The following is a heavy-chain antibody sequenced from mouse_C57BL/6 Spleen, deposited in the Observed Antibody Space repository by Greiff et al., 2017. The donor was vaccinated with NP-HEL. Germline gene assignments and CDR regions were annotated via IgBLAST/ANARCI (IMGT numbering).Heavy chain of an antibody. CDR3: AANYYGSRYFDV. CDR1: GYAFSSSW. J-gene: IGHJ1*03. CDR2: IYPGDGDT. Sequence: VQVVESGPELVKPGASVKISCKASGYAFSSSWMNWVKQRPGKGLEWIGRIYPGDGDTNYNGKFKGKATLTADKSSSTAYMQLSSLTSEDSAVYFCAANYYGSRYFDVWGTGTTVTVSS. V-gene: IGHV1-82*01. D-gene: IGHD1-1*01.